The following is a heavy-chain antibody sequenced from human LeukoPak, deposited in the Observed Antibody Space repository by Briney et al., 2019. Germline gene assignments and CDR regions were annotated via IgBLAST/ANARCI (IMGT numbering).Heavy chain of an antibody. D-gene: IGHD2-2*01. CDR2: INHSGST. CDR3: ARGQRDIVVVPAATDDAFDI. V-gene: IGHV4-34*01. CDR1: GGSFSVYY. Sequence: SETLSLTCAVYGGSFSVYYWSWIRQPPGKGLEWIGEINHSGSTNYNPSLKSRVTISVDTSKNQFSLKLSSVTAADTAVYYCARGQRDIVVVPAATDDAFDIWGQGTMVTVSS. J-gene: IGHJ3*02.